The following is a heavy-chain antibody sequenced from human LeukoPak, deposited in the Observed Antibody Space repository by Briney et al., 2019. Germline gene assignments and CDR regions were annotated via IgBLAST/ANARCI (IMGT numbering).Heavy chain of an antibody. CDR1: GYSISSGYY. J-gene: IGHJ3*02. CDR3: ASHRNDAFDI. V-gene: IGHV4-38-2*02. Sequence: SETLSPTCTVSGYSISSGYYWGWIRQPPGKGLEWIGSIYHSGSTYYNPSLKSRVTISVDTSKNQFSLKLSSVTAADTAVYYCASHRNDAFDIWGQGTMVTVSS. CDR2: IYHSGST.